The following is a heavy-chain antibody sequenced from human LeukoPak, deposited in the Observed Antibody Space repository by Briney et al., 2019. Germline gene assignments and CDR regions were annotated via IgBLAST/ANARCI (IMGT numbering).Heavy chain of an antibody. CDR2: IRYDGSNK. Sequence: GGSLRLSCAASGFTFSSYGMHWVRQGQGRGLEWVAFIRYDGSNKYYADSVKGRFTISRDNSKNTLYLQMNSLRAEDTAVYYCAKFLAAAGISPFDYWGQGTLVTVSS. CDR1: GFTFSSYG. CDR3: AKFLAAAGISPFDY. V-gene: IGHV3-30*02. D-gene: IGHD6-13*01. J-gene: IGHJ4*02.